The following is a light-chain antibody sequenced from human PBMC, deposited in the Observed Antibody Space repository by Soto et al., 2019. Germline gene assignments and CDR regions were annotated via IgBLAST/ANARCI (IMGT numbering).Light chain of an antibody. CDR1: QSVSSN. J-gene: IGKJ1*01. Sequence: EIVMTQSPATLSVSPGERATLSCRASQSVSSNLAWYQQKPGQAPRLLIYGASTRATGIPARFSGSGSGTEFTLTIGSLQSEDFAVYYCQQYNNWLPWTFGQGTKVEIK. CDR3: QQYNNWLPWT. V-gene: IGKV3-15*01. CDR2: GAS.